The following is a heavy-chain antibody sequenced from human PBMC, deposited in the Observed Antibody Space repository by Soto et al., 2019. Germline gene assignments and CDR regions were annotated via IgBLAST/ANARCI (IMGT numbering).Heavy chain of an antibody. CDR3: ARGENYYGDYNWFDP. D-gene: IGHD4-17*01. CDR2: INHSGST. V-gene: IGHV4-34*01. CDR1: GGSFSGYY. J-gene: IGHJ5*02. Sequence: SETLSLTCAVYGGSFSGYYWSWIRQPPGKGLEWIGEINHSGSTNYNPSLKSRVTISVDTSKNQFSLKLSSVTAADTAVYYCARGENYYGDYNWFDPWGQGTLVTVSS.